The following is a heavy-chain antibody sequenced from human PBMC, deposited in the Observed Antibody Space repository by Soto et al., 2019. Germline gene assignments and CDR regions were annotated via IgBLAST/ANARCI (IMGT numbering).Heavy chain of an antibody. J-gene: IGHJ6*02. CDR1: GYTFTSYG. V-gene: IGHV1-18*01. CDR2: ISAYNGNT. D-gene: IGHD6-13*01. Sequence: ASVKVSCKASGYTFTSYGISWLRQSPGQGLEWMGWISAYNGNTNYAQKLQGRVTMTTDTSTSTAYMELRSLRSDDTAVYYCARDIRPAGRYYYYGMDVWGQGTTVTVSS. CDR3: ARDIRPAGRYYYYGMDV.